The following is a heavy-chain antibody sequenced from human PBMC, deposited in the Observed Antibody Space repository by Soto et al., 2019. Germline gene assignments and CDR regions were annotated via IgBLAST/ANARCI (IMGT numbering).Heavy chain of an antibody. V-gene: IGHV1-69*06. CDR3: AEADIVVVPAATHYYYYGMDV. CDR1: GGTFSSYA. CDR2: IIPIFGTA. Sequence: GASVKVSCKASGGTFSSYAISWVRQAPGQGLEWMGGIIPIFGTANYAQKFQGRVTITADKSTSKAYMELSSLRSEDTAVYYCAEADIVVVPAATHYYYYGMDVWGQGTTVTVSS. J-gene: IGHJ6*02. D-gene: IGHD2-2*01.